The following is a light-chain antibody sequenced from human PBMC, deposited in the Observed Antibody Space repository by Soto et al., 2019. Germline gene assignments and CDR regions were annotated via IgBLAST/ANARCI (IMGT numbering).Light chain of an antibody. V-gene: IGKV3-20*01. CDR3: QQYDSSPRT. Sequence: EVVLTQSPGTLSMSPGERATLSCRASQSVSSNYLAWYQQQPGQAPRLLIFGASSRATGTPDRFSGSGSGTDFTLTISRLEPEDSAVYYCQQYDSSPRTFGQGTKVEIK. CDR1: QSVSSNY. J-gene: IGKJ1*01. CDR2: GAS.